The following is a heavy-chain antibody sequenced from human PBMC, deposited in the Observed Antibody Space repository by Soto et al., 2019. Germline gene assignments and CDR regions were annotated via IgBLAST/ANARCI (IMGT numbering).Heavy chain of an antibody. CDR3: ARGGHYYDSSGYPRYGMDV. CDR1: GFTFSSYD. J-gene: IGHJ6*02. CDR2: IGTAGDT. Sequence: PGGSLRLSCAASGFTFSSYDMHWVRQATGKGLEWVSAIGTAGDTYYPGSVKGRLTISRENAKNSLYLQMNSLRAGDTAVYYCARGGHYYDSSGYPRYGMDVWGQGTTVTVSS. D-gene: IGHD3-22*01. V-gene: IGHV3-13*01.